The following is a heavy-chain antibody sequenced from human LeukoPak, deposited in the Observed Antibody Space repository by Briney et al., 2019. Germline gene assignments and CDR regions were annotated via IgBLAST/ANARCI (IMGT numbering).Heavy chain of an antibody. J-gene: IGHJ4*02. CDR3: ARAGDRGTVDF. D-gene: IGHD7-27*01. CDR1: GFTFSSYW. V-gene: IGHV3-7*01. Sequence: GGSLRLSCAASGFTFSSYWMSWVRQAPGKGLEWVANVNEDGSKKYHVDSMKGRFTISRDNATNSLYLQVNSLRAEDTAVYYCARAGDRGTVDFWGQGTLVTVSS. CDR2: VNEDGSKK.